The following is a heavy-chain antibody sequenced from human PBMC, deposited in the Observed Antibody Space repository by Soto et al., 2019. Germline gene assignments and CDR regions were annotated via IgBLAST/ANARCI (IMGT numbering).Heavy chain of an antibody. Sequence: ETLSLTCTVSGGSINSYYWSWIRQPPGKGLEWIGYVANSGTTNYNPSLKSRVTLSLDTSNNQFSLKLASVTAADTAVYYCAMAGNYRYFDSWGQGVLVTVSS. D-gene: IGHD1-7*01. J-gene: IGHJ4*02. CDR2: VANSGTT. CDR3: AMAGNYRYFDS. V-gene: IGHV4-59*01. CDR1: GGSINSYY.